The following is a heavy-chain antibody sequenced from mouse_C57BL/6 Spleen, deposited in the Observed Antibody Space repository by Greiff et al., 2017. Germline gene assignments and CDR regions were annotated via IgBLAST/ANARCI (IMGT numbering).Heavy chain of an antibody. Sequence: QVQLQQSGAELAKPGASVKLSCKASGYTFTSYWMHWVNQRPGQGLEWIGYINPSSGYTKYNQKFKDKATLTADKSSSTAYMQLSSLTYEDSAVYYCAVRDTTVGYFDYWGQGTTLTVSS. CDR3: AVRDTTVGYFDY. D-gene: IGHD1-1*01. J-gene: IGHJ2*01. CDR2: INPSSGYT. V-gene: IGHV1-7*01. CDR1: GYTFTSYW.